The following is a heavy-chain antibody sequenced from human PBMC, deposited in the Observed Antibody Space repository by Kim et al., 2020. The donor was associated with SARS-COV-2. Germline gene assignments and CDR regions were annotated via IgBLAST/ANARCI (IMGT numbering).Heavy chain of an antibody. CDR3: ARLYYYDSSGYLEAFDI. CDR2: IYYSGST. CDR1: GGSISSYY. Sequence: SETLSLTCTVSGGSISSYYWSWIRQPPGKGLEWIGYIYYSGSTNYNPSLKSRVTISVDTSKNQFSLKLSSVTAADTAVYYCARLYYYDSSGYLEAFDIWGQGTMVTVSS. D-gene: IGHD3-22*01. J-gene: IGHJ3*02. V-gene: IGHV4-59*01.